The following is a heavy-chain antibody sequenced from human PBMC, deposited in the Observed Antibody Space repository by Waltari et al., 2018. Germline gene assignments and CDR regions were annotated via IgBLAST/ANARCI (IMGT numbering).Heavy chain of an antibody. D-gene: IGHD1-26*01. V-gene: IGHV1-2*02. Sequence: QVQLVQSGTEVKKPGASVKVSCPASGSRFPDYHLHWFRQTPGQGLGWLGWINPKKGDTGYAQNFLGRVTMTRDTSINTVYMDLSGLRSDDTTVFYCARDPGPIVGAPDYWGQGTLVTVSS. CDR1: GSRFPDYH. CDR2: INPKKGDT. CDR3: ARDPGPIVGAPDY. J-gene: IGHJ4*02.